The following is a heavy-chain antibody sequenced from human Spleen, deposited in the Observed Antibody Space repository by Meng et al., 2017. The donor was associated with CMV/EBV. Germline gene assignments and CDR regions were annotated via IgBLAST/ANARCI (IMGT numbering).Heavy chain of an antibody. V-gene: IGHV1-2*02. CDR3: ARDFQHHYYGMDV. Sequence: ASVKVSCKTSGYTFTGYYIHWVRQAPGQGLEWVGWINPNSGDTDYAQKFQGRVTMTRDTSISTAHMELNRLRSDDTAVYYYARDFQHHYYGMDVWGQGTTVTVSS. CDR2: INPNSGDT. CDR1: GYTFTGYY. D-gene: IGHD6-13*01. J-gene: IGHJ6*02.